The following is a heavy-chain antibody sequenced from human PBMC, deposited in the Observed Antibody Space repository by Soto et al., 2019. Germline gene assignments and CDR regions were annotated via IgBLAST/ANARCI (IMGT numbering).Heavy chain of an antibody. CDR3: ARLRVLVGTSDWFDP. D-gene: IGHD1-1*01. J-gene: IGHJ5*02. Sequence: QVQLQESGPGLVKSSETLSLTCTVSGGSISSNYWSWIRQPPGKGLEWIGYIYNSGSTNYNPSLRSRVTLPVHTSKIQFSLKLSSVTAAHTAVYYCARLRVLVGTSDWFDPWGQGTLVTVSS. CDR1: GGSISSNY. V-gene: IGHV4-59*08. CDR2: IYNSGST.